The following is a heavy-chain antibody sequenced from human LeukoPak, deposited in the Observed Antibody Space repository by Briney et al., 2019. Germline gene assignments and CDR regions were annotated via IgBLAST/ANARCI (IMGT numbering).Heavy chain of an antibody. CDR2: INPNSGGT. J-gene: IGHJ4*02. CDR1: GYTFTGYY. D-gene: IGHD6-19*01. V-gene: IGHV1-2*02. CDR3: ARATKDFSRSAYSSGCFDY. Sequence: ASVKVSCKASGYTFTGYYMHWVRQAPGQGLEWMGWINPNSGGTNYAQKFQGRVTMTRDTSISTAYMELSRLRSDDTAVYYCARATKDFSRSAYSSGCFDYWGQGTLVTVSS.